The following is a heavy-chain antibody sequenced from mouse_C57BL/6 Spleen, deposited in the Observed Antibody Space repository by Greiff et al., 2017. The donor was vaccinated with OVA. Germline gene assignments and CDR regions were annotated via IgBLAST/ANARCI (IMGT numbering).Heavy chain of an antibody. CDR3: ARDGYFDY. CDR2: IYPGDGDT. J-gene: IGHJ2*01. V-gene: IGHV1-82*01. Sequence: VQLQQSGPELVKPGASVKISCKASGYAFSSSWMNWVKQRPGKGLEWIGRIYPGDGDTNYNGKFKGKATLTADKSSRTAYMQLSSLTSEDSAVYFCARDGYFDYWGQGTTLTVSS. CDR1: GYAFSSSW. D-gene: IGHD2-3*01.